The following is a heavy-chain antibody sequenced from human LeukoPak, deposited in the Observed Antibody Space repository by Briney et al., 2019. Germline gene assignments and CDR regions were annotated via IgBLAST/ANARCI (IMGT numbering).Heavy chain of an antibody. D-gene: IGHD2-15*01. V-gene: IGHV1-18*01. CDR2: ISVDNGKT. J-gene: IGHJ4*02. CDR1: GYTFFYYG. CDR3: ARVDCSGDSCYSAGY. Sequence: GASVKVSCKASGYTFFYYGVTWVRQVPGQGLEWMGWISVDNGKTNYAQKLQGRVTLTTDISTSTAYMELRSLRSDDTAVYYCARVDCSGDSCYSAGYWGQGTLVTVSP.